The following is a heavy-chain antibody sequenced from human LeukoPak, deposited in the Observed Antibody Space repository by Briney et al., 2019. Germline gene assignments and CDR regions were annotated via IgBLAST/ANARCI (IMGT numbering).Heavy chain of an antibody. D-gene: IGHD3-3*01. CDR2: IWYDGSKR. Sequence: GSLRLSCVVSGFTFSSYGFHWVRQTPGKGLEWVAAIWYDGSKRYHADSVKGRFTISRDNSRNTLYLQMNSLRAEDTAVYYCANTYYAFWSGSFWGQGTLVTVSS. V-gene: IGHV3-30*02. J-gene: IGHJ4*02. CDR1: GFTFSSYG. CDR3: ANTYYAFWSGSF.